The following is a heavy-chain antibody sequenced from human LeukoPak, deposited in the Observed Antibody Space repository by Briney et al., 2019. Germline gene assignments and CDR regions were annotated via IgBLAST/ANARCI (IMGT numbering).Heavy chain of an antibody. V-gene: IGHV5-51*01. D-gene: IGHD2-21*02. CDR2: IYPGDSDT. CDR1: GYSFTSYC. Sequence: GESLKISCKGSGYSFTSYCIGWVRQMPGKGLEWMGIIYPGDSDTRYSPSFQGQVTISADKSISTAYLQWSSLKASDTAMYYCARHLYVVTAIPDYWGQGTLVTVSS. J-gene: IGHJ4*02. CDR3: ARHLYVVTAIPDY.